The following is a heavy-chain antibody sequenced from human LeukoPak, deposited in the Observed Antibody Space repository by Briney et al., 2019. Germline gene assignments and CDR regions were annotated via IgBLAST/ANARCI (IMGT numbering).Heavy chain of an antibody. V-gene: IGHV4-39*03. D-gene: IGHD3-3*01. CDR1: GGSISSSSYY. CDR3: AAYYYDFWSGSRYYMDV. J-gene: IGHJ6*03. Sequence: SETLCLTCTVSGGSISSSSYYWGWIRQPPGKGLEWIGSIYYSGSTYYKPSLKSRVTISRDTSKNQVSLKLNSVTAADTAVYYPAAYYYDFWSGSRYYMDVWGKGTTVTVSS. CDR2: IYYSGST.